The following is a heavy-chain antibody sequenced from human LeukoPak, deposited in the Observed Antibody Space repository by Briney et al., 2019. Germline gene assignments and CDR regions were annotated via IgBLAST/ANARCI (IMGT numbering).Heavy chain of an antibody. CDR2: IYHSGST. D-gene: IGHD2-15*01. Sequence: SETLSLTCTVSSYSISSGYYWGWIRQPPGKGLEWIGSIYHSGSTYYNPSLKSRVTMSVDTSKNQFSLKLSSVTAADTAVYYCARVVVVAATDNWFDPWGQGTLVTVSS. J-gene: IGHJ5*02. V-gene: IGHV4-38-2*02. CDR3: ARVVVVAATDNWFDP. CDR1: SYSISSGYY.